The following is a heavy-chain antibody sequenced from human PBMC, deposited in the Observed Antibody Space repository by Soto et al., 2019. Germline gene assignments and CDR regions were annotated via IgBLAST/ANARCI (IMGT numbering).Heavy chain of an antibody. CDR2: IIPIVGTA. Sequence: QVQLVQSGAEVKKPGSSVKVSCKASGGTFSSYAISWVRQAPGQGLEWMGGIIPIVGTATDAQKFQGRVTITADEATRTAYMELSSLRSEATAVYYCARRSCGGDCYGENNWFDPWGQGTLVTVSS. V-gene: IGHV1-69*12. CDR1: GGTFSSYA. CDR3: ARRSCGGDCYGENNWFDP. J-gene: IGHJ5*02. D-gene: IGHD2-21*02.